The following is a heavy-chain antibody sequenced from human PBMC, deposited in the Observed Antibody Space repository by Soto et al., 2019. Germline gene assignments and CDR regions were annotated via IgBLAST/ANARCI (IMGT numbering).Heavy chain of an antibody. Sequence: GGSLRLSCAASGFTFSSYGMHWVRQAPGKGLEWVAVISYDGSNKYYADSVKGRFTISRDNSKNTLYLQMNSLRAEDTAVYYCAKSAYCGGDCQYGQHWGQGTLVTVSS. CDR3: AKSAYCGGDCQYGQH. CDR2: ISYDGSNK. V-gene: IGHV3-30*18. CDR1: GFTFSSYG. J-gene: IGHJ1*01. D-gene: IGHD2-21*01.